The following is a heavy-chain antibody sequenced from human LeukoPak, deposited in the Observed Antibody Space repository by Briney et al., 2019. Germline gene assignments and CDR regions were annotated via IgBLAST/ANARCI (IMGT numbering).Heavy chain of an antibody. D-gene: IGHD3-16*01. CDR2: IYYSGNT. CDR3: ASNWQIGGYSMDV. V-gene: IGHV4-31*03. Sequence: PSETLSLTCNVSGASITTDDSYWSWIRLLPGKGLEWIGFIYYSGNTNYNPSLKSRVTISVDTSKNQFSLKLSSVTAADTAVYYCASNWQIGGYSMDVWGQGTTVTVSS. CDR1: GASITTDDSY. J-gene: IGHJ6*02.